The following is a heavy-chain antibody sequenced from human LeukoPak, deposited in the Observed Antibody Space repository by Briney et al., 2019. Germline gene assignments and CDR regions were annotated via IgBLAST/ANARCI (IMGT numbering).Heavy chain of an antibody. CDR1: GYTFTGYY. J-gene: IGHJ4*02. Sequence: GASVKVSCKASGYTFTGYYTHWVRQAPGQGLEWMGWINPNSGGTNYAQKFQGRVTMTRDTSISTAYMELSRLRSDDTAVYYCARSYNWNDPFDYWGQGTLVTVSS. CDR2: INPNSGGT. CDR3: ARSYNWNDPFDY. V-gene: IGHV1-2*02. D-gene: IGHD1-1*01.